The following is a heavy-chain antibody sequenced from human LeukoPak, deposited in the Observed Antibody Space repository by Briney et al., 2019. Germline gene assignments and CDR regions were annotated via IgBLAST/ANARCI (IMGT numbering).Heavy chain of an antibody. CDR3: ARESTTRDYYYDSSGYGVAFDI. CDR2: ISAYNGNT. J-gene: IGHJ3*02. Sequence: ASVKVSCKASGYTFTSYGISWVRQAPGQGLEWMGWISAYNGNTNYAQKLQGRVTMTRDTSTSTVYMELSSLRSEDTAVYCCARESTTRDYYYDSSGYGVAFDIWGQGTMVTVSS. CDR1: GYTFTSYG. D-gene: IGHD3-22*01. V-gene: IGHV1-18*01.